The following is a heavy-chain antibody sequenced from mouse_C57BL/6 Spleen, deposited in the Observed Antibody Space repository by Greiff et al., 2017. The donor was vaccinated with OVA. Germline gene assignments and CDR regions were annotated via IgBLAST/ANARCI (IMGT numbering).Heavy chain of an antibody. CDR1: GFSLTSYA. Sequence: VQVVESGPGLVAPSQRLSITCTVSGFSLTSYAISWVRQPPGKGLEWLGVIWTGGGTNYNSALKSRLSISKDNSKSQVFLKMNSLQTDDTARYYCARNGDYGSSYGYFDYWGQGTTLTVSS. CDR3: ARNGDYGSSYGYFDY. J-gene: IGHJ2*01. CDR2: IWTGGGT. D-gene: IGHD1-1*01. V-gene: IGHV2-9-1*01.